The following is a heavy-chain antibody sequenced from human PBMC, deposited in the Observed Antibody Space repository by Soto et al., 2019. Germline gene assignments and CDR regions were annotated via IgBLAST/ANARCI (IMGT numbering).Heavy chain of an antibody. CDR1: GFTFSSYA. D-gene: IGHD6-19*01. CDR3: AKGVSGIAVAGAGYFQH. V-gene: IGHV3-23*01. J-gene: IGHJ1*01. CDR2: ISGSGDST. Sequence: EVQQLESGGGLVQPGGSLRLSCAASGFTFSSYAMSWVRQAPGKGLEWVSGISGSGDSTYYADSVKGRFTISRDNCKNTLYLQMNSLGAEYTPVYYCAKGVSGIAVAGAGYFQHWGQGTLVTVSS.